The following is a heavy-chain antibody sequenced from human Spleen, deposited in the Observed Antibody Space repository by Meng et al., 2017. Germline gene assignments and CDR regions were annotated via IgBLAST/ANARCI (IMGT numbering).Heavy chain of an antibody. CDR2: IRSKANSYAT. D-gene: IGHD3-3*01. Sequence: GGSLRLSCAASGFTFSGSAMHWVRQAAGNGLEWVGRIRSKANSYATAYAASVKGRFTISRDDSKNTAYLQMNSLKTEDTAVYYCTSQITIFGVVIDYWGQGTLVTVSS. CDR3: TSQITIFGVVIDY. V-gene: IGHV3-73*01. CDR1: GFTFSGSA. J-gene: IGHJ4*02.